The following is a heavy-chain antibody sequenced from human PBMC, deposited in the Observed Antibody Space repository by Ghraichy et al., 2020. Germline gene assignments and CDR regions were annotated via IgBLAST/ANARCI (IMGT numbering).Heavy chain of an antibody. Sequence: GGSLRLSCAASGFTFSSYGMHWVRQAPGKGLEWVAVISYDGSNKYYVDSVKGRFTISRDNSKNTLYLQMNSLRAEDTAVYYCAKDLETVVVVAATNVALGGDFEDWGQGTLVTVSS. D-gene: IGHD2-15*01. CDR1: GFTFSSYG. CDR3: AKDLETVVVVAATNVALGGDFED. J-gene: IGHJ4*02. V-gene: IGHV3-30*18. CDR2: ISYDGSNK.